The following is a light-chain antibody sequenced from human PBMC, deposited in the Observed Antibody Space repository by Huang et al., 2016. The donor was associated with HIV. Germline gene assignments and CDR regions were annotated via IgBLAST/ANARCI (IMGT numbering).Light chain of an antibody. CDR2: DAS. J-gene: IGKJ5*01. CDR3: QQRSNWPPIT. Sequence: EIVLTQSPTTLSLSPGERATLSCRASQSVNSYLAWYQQKPGQAPRRLIYDASNRATGIPARFSGSGSGTDFTLTISSLEPEDFAVYYCQQRSNWPPITFGQGTRLEIK. V-gene: IGKV3-11*01. CDR1: QSVNSY.